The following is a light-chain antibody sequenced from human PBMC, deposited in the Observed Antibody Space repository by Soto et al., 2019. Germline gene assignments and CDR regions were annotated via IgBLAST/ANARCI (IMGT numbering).Light chain of an antibody. CDR3: QQYNNWPPIT. Sequence: IVLTQSPATLYLSPWERANLCCRASQSVSTFLAWYQHKPGQAPRLLIYGASTRATGIPARFSGSGSGTEFTLTISSLQSEDFAVYYCQQYNNWPPITFGQGTRLEIK. V-gene: IGKV3-15*01. J-gene: IGKJ5*01. CDR2: GAS. CDR1: QSVSTF.